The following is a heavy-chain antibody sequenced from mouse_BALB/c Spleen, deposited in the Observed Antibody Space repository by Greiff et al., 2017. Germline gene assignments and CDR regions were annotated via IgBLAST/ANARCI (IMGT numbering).Heavy chain of an antibody. CDR1: GYTFTSYW. D-gene: IGHD2-14*01. J-gene: IGHJ3*01. CDR2: INPSTGYT. CDR3: ASKLYDVSWFAY. V-gene: IGHV1-7*01. Sequence: QGQLQQSGAELAKPGASVKMSCKASGYTFTSYWMHWVKQRPGQGLEWIGYINPSTGYTEYNQKFKDKATLTADKSSSTAYMQLSSLTSEDSAVYYCASKLYDVSWFAYWGQGTLVTVSA.